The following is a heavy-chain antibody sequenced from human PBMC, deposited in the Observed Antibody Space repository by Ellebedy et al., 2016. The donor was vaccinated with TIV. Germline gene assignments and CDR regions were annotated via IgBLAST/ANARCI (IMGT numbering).Heavy chain of an antibody. Sequence: ASVKVSCKASGCTFTAYYMHWVRQAPGQGLEWMGWINPNSGGPHYAQQFQGRVALPRDTSINPAYMELSRLRSDDTAVYYCAREREDHSGYASLAYWGQGTLVTVSS. CDR3: AREREDHSGYASLAY. J-gene: IGHJ4*02. D-gene: IGHD5-12*01. CDR2: INPNSGGP. CDR1: GCTFTAYY. V-gene: IGHV1-2*02.